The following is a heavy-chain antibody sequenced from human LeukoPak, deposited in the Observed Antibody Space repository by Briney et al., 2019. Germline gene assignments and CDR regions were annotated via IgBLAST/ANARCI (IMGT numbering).Heavy chain of an antibody. CDR1: GFTFSSYW. CDR2: IKQDGSEK. Sequence: GGSLRLSCAASGFTFSSYWMSWVRQAPGKGLECVANIKQDGSEKYYVDSVKGRFTISRDNAKNSLYLQMNSLRAEDTAVYYCARRTLFYGVSGSFPHWYFDLWGRGTLVTVSS. V-gene: IGHV3-7*01. D-gene: IGHD3-10*01. CDR3: ARRTLFYGVSGSFPHWYFDL. J-gene: IGHJ2*01.